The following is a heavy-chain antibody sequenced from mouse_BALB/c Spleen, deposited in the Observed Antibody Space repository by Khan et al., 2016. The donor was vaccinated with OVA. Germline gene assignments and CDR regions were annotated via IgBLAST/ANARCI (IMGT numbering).Heavy chain of an antibody. CDR1: GYTFTNYG. CDR2: INTYTGEP. J-gene: IGHJ1*01. Sequence: QIQLVQSGPELKKPGETVKISCKASGYTFTNYGMNWVKQAPGKGLKWMGWINTYTGEPTYADDFKGRFAFSLETSASTASLQINNLKSEDTATYFCAGMKPYGYFDVWGAGTTVTVSS. V-gene: IGHV9-3-1*01. CDR3: AGMKPYGYFDV.